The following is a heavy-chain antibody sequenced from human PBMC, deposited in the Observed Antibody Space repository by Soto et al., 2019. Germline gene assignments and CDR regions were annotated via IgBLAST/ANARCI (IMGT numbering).Heavy chain of an antibody. Sequence: PGESLKISCMGSGYKVSTWHNFTSYWIAWVRQMPGEGLEWMGIIYPGDSDTRYSPSFQGQVTISADKSINSVYLQWSSLKASDTATYYCARLGFEYDTSTPYYNVLHYYGVDVWGQGTSVTVSS. V-gene: IGHV5-51*01. D-gene: IGHD3-9*01. CDR1: GYKVSTWHNFTSYW. J-gene: IGHJ6*02. CDR2: IYPGDSDT. CDR3: ARLGFEYDTSTPYYNVLHYYGVDV.